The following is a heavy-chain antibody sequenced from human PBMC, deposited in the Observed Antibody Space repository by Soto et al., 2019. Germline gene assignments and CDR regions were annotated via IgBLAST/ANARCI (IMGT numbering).Heavy chain of an antibody. CDR3: ARVPFIYYYDSSGSQTPTDY. D-gene: IGHD3-22*01. J-gene: IGHJ4*02. V-gene: IGHV3-30-3*01. CDR1: GFTFSSYA. Sequence: HPGGSLRLSCAASGFTFSSYAMHWVRQAPGKGLEWVAVISYDGSNKYYADSVKGRFTISRDNSKNTLYLQMNSLRAEDTAVYYCARVPFIYYYDSSGSQTPTDYWGQGTLVTVSS. CDR2: ISYDGSNK.